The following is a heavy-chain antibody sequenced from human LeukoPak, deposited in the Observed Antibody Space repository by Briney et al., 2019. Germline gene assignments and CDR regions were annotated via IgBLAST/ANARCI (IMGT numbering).Heavy chain of an antibody. J-gene: IGHJ4*02. D-gene: IGHD1-26*01. CDR3: AKDPGMWEPIPLDY. V-gene: IGHV3-23*01. Sequence: PGGSLRLSRAASGFTFSSYAMSWVRQAPGKGLEWVSAISGSGGSTYYADSVKGRFTISRDNSKNTLYLQMNSLRAEDTAVYYCAKDPGMWEPIPLDYWGQGTLVTVSS. CDR2: ISGSGGST. CDR1: GFTFSSYA.